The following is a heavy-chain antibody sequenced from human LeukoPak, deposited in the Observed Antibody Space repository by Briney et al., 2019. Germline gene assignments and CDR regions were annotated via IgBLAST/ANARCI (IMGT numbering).Heavy chain of an antibody. CDR3: ATIKRGSTYGYFDF. D-gene: IGHD5-18*01. CDR1: GASTASHY. J-gene: IGHJ4*02. Sequence: SETLSFTCTVSGASTASHYWTWLRQPPGEELEWMAYMFDTVSTKSNPSLKSRLTLSVDTSKKQLSLRLSSVTAADTAVYYCATIKRGSTYGYFDFWGQGIKVTVSS. CDR2: MFDTVST. V-gene: IGHV4-59*11.